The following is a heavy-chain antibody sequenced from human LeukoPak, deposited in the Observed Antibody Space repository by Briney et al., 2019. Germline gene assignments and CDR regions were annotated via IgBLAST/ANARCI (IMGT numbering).Heavy chain of an antibody. J-gene: IGHJ4*02. CDR2: ISYDGSNK. V-gene: IGHV3-30*18. CDR3: TKGPSVFGVVIMDH. Sequence: GGSLRRSCAASGGTFSGSGMYWVRQAPGKGLEWVAVISYDGSNKYYADSVKGRFTISRDNSKNTLYLEMLCRRGKHTCVYYCTKGPSVFGVVIMDHWGQGTLVTVSS. CDR1: GGTFSGSG. D-gene: IGHD3-3*01.